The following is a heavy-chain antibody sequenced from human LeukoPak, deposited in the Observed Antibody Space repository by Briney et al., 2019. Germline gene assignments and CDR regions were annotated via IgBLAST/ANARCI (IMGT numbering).Heavy chain of an antibody. CDR2: ISTGSSTT. CDR1: EFAFSTYN. Sequence: EGSLRLSCAASEFAFSTYNMNWVRQAPGKGLEWVSYISTGSSTTYYADSVKGRFTISRDNVENSLYLQMNSLRDEDTAVYYCARVAAGYSVNYFGYWGQGTLVTVSS. D-gene: IGHD4-23*01. J-gene: IGHJ4*02. CDR3: ARVAAGYSVNYFGY. V-gene: IGHV3-48*02.